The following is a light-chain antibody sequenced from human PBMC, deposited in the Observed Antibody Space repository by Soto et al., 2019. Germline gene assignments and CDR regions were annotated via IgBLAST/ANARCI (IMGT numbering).Light chain of an antibody. J-gene: IGKJ1*01. V-gene: IGKV1-5*01. CDR3: QQYDSYPST. CDR2: TAS. CDR1: QTISSW. Sequence: DIQMTQSPSTLSGSVGDRVTTTCRASQTISSWLAWYQQKPGKAPKLLIYTASTLQSGVPSRFSGSGSGTDFTLTVSSLQPDDFATYYCQQYDSYPSTFGQGTKVDIK.